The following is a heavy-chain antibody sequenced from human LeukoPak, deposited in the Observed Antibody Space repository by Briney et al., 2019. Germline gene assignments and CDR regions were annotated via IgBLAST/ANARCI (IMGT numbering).Heavy chain of an antibody. V-gene: IGHV4-4*02. Sequence: SGTLSLTCAVSGGSISSSNWWSWVRQPPGKGLEWIGEIYHSGSTNYNPSLKSRVTISVDTSKNQFSLKLSSVTAADTAVYYCARDGRSSVSYPAFDIWGQGTMVTVSS. CDR2: IYHSGST. CDR1: GGSISSSNW. J-gene: IGHJ3*02. D-gene: IGHD6-25*01. CDR3: ARDGRSSVSYPAFDI.